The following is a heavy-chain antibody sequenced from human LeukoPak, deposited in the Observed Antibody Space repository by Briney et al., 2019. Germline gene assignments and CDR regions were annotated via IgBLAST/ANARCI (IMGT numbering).Heavy chain of an antibody. Sequence: AGGSLRLSCAASGFTIHTYAMSWVRQAPGKGLEWVGFIRSKAYGGTTEYAASVEGRFTISRDDSRGIAYLQMNSLKTEDTAFYYCTRGPILLWIHNGMDVWGQGTTVTVSS. D-gene: IGHD2/OR15-2a*01. V-gene: IGHV3-49*04. CDR3: TRGPILLWIHNGMDV. CDR1: GFTIHTYA. J-gene: IGHJ6*02. CDR2: IRSKAYGGTT.